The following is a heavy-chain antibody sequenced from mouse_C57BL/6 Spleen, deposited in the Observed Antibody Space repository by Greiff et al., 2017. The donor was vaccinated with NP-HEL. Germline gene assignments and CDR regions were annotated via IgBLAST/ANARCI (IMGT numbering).Heavy chain of an antibody. CDR3: ARHRLGYYYAMDY. CDR2: IYPGSGNT. Sequence: QVQLQQSGAELMKPGASVKLSCKATGYTFTGYWIEWVKQRPGQGLEWIGWIYPGSGNTKYNEKFKGKATLTVDTSSSTAYMQLSSLTSEDSAVYFCARHRLGYYYAMDYWGQGTSVTVSS. J-gene: IGHJ4*01. CDR1: GYTFTGYW. D-gene: IGHD3-2*02. V-gene: IGHV1-84*01.